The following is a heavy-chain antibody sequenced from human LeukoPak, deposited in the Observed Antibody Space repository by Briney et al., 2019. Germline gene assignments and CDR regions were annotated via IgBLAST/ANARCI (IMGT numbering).Heavy chain of an antibody. CDR3: ARYNGDLTGGFDY. V-gene: IGHV1-69*13. CDR2: IIPIFGTA. Sequence: ALVKVSCKASGGTFSSHAISWVRQAPGQGLEWMGGIIPIFGTANYAQKFQGRVTITADESTSTAYMELSSLRSEDTAVYYCARYNGDLTGGFDYWGQGILVTVSS. J-gene: IGHJ4*02. CDR1: GGTFSSHA. D-gene: IGHD4-17*01.